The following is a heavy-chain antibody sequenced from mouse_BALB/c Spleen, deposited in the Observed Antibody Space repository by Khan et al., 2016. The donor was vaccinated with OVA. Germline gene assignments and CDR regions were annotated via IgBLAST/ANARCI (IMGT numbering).Heavy chain of an antibody. J-gene: IGHJ4*01. CDR3: ARPPYLSYTLDH. Sequence: QIQLVQSGPELKKPGETVKISCKASGYTFTNYGMNWVKQSPGKALKWMGWINTYTGEPTYADDFKGRFVFSLETSASTAYLQINNLKNEDTATYFWARPPYLSYTLDHWGQGTSVTVSS. V-gene: IGHV9-3-1*01. CDR1: GYTFTNYG. CDR2: INTYTGEP. D-gene: IGHD2-10*01.